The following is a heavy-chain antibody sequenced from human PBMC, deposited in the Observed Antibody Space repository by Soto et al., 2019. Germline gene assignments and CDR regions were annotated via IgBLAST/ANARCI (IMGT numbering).Heavy chain of an antibody. V-gene: IGHV1-69*13. Sequence: ASVKVSCKASGGTFSSYAISWVRQAPGQGLEWMGGIIPIFGTANYAQKFQGRVTITADESTSTAYMELSSLRSEDTAVYYCARAITMVRGGIYYGMDVWGQGTTVTVSS. CDR3: ARAITMVRGGIYYGMDV. CDR2: IIPIFGTA. J-gene: IGHJ6*02. CDR1: GGTFSSYA. D-gene: IGHD3-10*01.